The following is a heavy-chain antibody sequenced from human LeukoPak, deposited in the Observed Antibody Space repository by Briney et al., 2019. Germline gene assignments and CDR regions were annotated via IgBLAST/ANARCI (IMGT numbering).Heavy chain of an antibody. V-gene: IGHV4-59*08. J-gene: IGHJ5*02. CDR3: AGEDRGVWYGQSLRGDKPPTNWFDP. D-gene: IGHD3-10*01. Sequence: SETLSLTCTVPGGSISSYYWSWIRQPPGKGLEWIGHIYYSGNTNYNPSLRSRVTISVDTSNNQFSLKLTSVTAADTAVYYCAGEDRGVWYGQSLRGDKPPTNWFDPWGQGTLVTVSS. CDR2: IYYSGNT. CDR1: GGSISSYY.